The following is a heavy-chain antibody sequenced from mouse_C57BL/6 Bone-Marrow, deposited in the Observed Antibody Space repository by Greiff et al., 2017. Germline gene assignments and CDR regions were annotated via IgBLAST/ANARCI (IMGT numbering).Heavy chain of an antibody. D-gene: IGHD3-1*01. J-gene: IGHJ4*01. CDR2: IYPRSGNT. V-gene: IGHV1-81*01. Sequence: VQLQESGAELARPGASVKLSCKASGYTFTSYGISWVKQRTGQGLEWIGEIYPRSGNTYYNEKFKGKATLTADKSSSTAYMELRSMTSEDSAVYFCARGGLKRAMDYWGQGTSVTVSS. CDR1: GYTFTSYG. CDR3: ARGGLKRAMDY.